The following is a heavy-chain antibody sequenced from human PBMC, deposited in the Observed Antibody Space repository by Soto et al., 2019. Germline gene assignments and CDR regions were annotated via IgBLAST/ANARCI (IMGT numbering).Heavy chain of an antibody. V-gene: IGHV1-18*01. Sequence: QVQLVQSGSEVKKPGASVKVSCKTSGYTFNNYGISWVRQAPGQGLEWMGWISDYNGNTNYPQKFQGRVTTTTDTSTKTVYMVLTSLRPDDTAVYYCARDGYYGSGSYGMDVWGRGTTVTVSS. CDR3: ARDGYYGSGSYGMDV. CDR1: GYTFNNYG. CDR2: ISDYNGNT. D-gene: IGHD3-10*01. J-gene: IGHJ6*02.